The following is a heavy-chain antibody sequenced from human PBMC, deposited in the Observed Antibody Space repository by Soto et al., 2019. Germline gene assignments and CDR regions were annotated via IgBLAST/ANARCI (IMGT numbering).Heavy chain of an antibody. V-gene: IGHV3-74*01. CDR1: GFTFSNYW. J-gene: IGHJ4*02. CDR3: VRDRHGDY. Sequence: EVQLVESGGGLVQPGGSLRLSCAGSGFTFSNYWMHWVRQAPGKGLEWVSRIEHAGPTDYADSVRGRFTISRDNADNTLYLQMNSLRPEDTAVYYCVRDRHGDYWGQGTLVTVSS. CDR2: IEHAGPT.